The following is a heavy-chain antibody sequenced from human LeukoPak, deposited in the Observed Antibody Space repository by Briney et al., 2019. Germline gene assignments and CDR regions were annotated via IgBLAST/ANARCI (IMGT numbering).Heavy chain of an antibody. CDR3: ATFAGWSPRDY. Sequence: ASVKVSCKVSGYTLTELSMHWVRQAPGEGLEWMGSFDPEDGETIYAQKFQGRATMTEDTSTDTAYMKLSSLRSEDTAVYYCATFAGWSPRDYWGQGTLVTVSS. CDR2: FDPEDGET. D-gene: IGHD6-19*01. J-gene: IGHJ4*02. V-gene: IGHV1-24*01. CDR1: GYTLTELS.